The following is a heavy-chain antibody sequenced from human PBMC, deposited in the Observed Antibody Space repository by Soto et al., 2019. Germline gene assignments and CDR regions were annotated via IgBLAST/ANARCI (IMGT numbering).Heavy chain of an antibody. J-gene: IGHJ5*02. V-gene: IGHV4-59*01. CDR2: MYYNGNI. Sequence: SETLSLTCNFSGGSIINYYWTWVRQSPEKGLEWIGYMYYNGNINYNPSLKSRVTISIDTSKNQFSLTLKSVTAADTAVYYCASGGNWFDPWGQGVLVTVSS. D-gene: IGHD3-16*01. CDR3: ASGGNWFDP. CDR1: GGSIINYY.